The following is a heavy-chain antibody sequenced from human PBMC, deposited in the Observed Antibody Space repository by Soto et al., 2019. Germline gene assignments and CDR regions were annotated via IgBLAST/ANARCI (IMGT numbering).Heavy chain of an antibody. Sequence: GGSLRVSCAASGFTFSSYSMNWVRQAPGKGLVWVSCINSSSSYIDYADSVKGRFTISRDNAKNTLYLQMNSLRAEDTAVYYCARPGPTTSHSYPLNFWGQGTTVTVSS. CDR2: INSSSSYI. CDR1: GFTFSSYS. D-gene: IGHD2-15*01. CDR3: ARPGPTTSHSYPLNF. V-gene: IGHV3-21*01. J-gene: IGHJ6*02.